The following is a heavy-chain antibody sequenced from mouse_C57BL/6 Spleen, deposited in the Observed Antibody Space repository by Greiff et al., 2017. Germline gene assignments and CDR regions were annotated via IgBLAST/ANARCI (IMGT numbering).Heavy chain of an antibody. CDR2: IYPSDSET. V-gene: IGHV1-61*01. D-gene: IGHD4-1*01. CDR1: GYTFTSYW. J-gene: IGHJ3*01. CDR3: ARGGLTGTSWFAY. Sequence: QVQLKQPGAELVRPGSSVKLSCKASGYTFTSYWMDWVKQRPGQGLEWIGNIYPSDSETHYNQKFKDKATLTVDKSSSTAYMQLSSLTSEDSAVYYCARGGLTGTSWFAYWGQGTLVTVSA.